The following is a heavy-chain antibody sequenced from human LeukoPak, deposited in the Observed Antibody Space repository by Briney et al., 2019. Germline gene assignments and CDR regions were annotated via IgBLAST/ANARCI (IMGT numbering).Heavy chain of an antibody. D-gene: IGHD4-23*01. CDR2: IKQDGSEK. Sequence: GGSLRLSCAASGFTFSSYWISWVRQAPGKGLEWVANIKQDGSEKYYVDSVKGRFTISRDNAKNSLYLQMNSLRAEDTAVYYCARDYGGNDAFDIWGQGTMVTVSS. J-gene: IGHJ3*02. V-gene: IGHV3-7*01. CDR3: ARDYGGNDAFDI. CDR1: GFTFSSYW.